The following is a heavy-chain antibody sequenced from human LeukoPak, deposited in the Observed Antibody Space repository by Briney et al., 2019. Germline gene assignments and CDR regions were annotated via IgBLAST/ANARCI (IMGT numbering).Heavy chain of an antibody. J-gene: IGHJ6*03. CDR3: ARVGRYFDWLLTTHYYYYYMDV. D-gene: IGHD3-9*01. Sequence: GSLRLSCVASGSTFSDHYMDWLRQPPGKGLEWIGEINHSGSTNYNASLKSRVTISVDTSKNQFSLKLSPVTAADTAVYYCARVGRYFDWLLTTHYYYYYMDVWGKGTTVTVSS. CDR1: GSTFSDHY. CDR2: INHSGST. V-gene: IGHV4-34*01.